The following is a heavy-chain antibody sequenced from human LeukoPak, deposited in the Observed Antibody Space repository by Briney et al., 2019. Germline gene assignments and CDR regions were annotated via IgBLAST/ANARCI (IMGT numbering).Heavy chain of an antibody. V-gene: IGHV4-30-2*01. Sequence: SQTLSLTCAVSGGSISSDLYSWSWIRQPPGKGLEWIGYSDHKGNTYYNPSLKSRVTVSVDRSKNLFSLELSSVTAADTAVYFCARDSSHGANSWGPIFDIWGQGAVVTVSS. D-gene: IGHD4-23*01. CDR3: ARDSSHGANSWGPIFDI. CDR2: SDHKGNT. CDR1: GGSISSDLYS. J-gene: IGHJ3*02.